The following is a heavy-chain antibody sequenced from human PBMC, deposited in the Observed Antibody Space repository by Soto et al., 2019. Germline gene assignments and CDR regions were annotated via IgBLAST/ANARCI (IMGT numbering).Heavy chain of an antibody. Sequence: EVQLVESGGGLVQPGGSLILSCAASGFTFSSYWMSWVRQVPGKGLEWVANIKQDGNERYYVDSVKGRFTISRDNAKNSLYLQMNSLTAEDTAVYYCARVKSLAGEYWGQGTLVTVSS. CDR3: ARVKSLAGEY. CDR2: IKQDGNER. CDR1: GFTFSSYW. J-gene: IGHJ4*02. D-gene: IGHD2-15*01. V-gene: IGHV3-7*05.